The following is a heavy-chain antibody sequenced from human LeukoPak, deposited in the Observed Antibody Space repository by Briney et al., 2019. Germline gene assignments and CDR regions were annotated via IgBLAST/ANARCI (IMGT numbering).Heavy chain of an antibody. V-gene: IGHV3-23*01. CDR2: ISGSGGNT. D-gene: IGHD3-10*01. CDR3: AKDLEGGSGSSTLDY. Sequence: GGSLRLSCAASGFTFSSYAMSWVRQAPGKGLEWVSAISGSGGNTCYADSVKGRFTISRDNSKSMLYLQMNSLRAEDTAIYYCAKDLEGGSGSSTLDYWGQGTLVTVSS. CDR1: GFTFSSYA. J-gene: IGHJ4*02.